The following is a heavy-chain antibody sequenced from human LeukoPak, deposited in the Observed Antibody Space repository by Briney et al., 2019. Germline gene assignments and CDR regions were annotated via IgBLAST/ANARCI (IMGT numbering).Heavy chain of an antibody. V-gene: IGHV4-59*08. CDR3: ARHEGGGSPANCFAP. CDR2: IYYSGST. J-gene: IGHJ5*02. D-gene: IGHD1-26*01. CDR1: GGSISSYY. Sequence: SETLSLTCTVSGGSISSYYWSWIRQPPGKGLEWIGYIYYSGSTNYNPSLKSRVTISVDTSKNQFSLKLSSVTAADTAVYYCARHEGGGSPANCFAPGGRETRSTVS.